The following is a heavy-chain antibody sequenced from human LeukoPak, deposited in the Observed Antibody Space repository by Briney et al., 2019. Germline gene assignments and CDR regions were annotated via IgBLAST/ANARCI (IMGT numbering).Heavy chain of an antibody. CDR2: IQAKAYGGAT. J-gene: IGHJ4*02. D-gene: IGHD2-2*01. CDR1: GFTFGDYA. CDR3: TRAPHPRCSSSGCYLDY. V-gene: IGHV3-49*04. Sequence: GGSLRLSCSTSGFTFGDYAMSWVRQAPGKGLEWVGFIQAKAYGGATKYAASVNGRFSISRDDSQSIANLQMNDLETEDTAVYYCTRAPHPRCSSSGCYLDYWGQGTLVTVST.